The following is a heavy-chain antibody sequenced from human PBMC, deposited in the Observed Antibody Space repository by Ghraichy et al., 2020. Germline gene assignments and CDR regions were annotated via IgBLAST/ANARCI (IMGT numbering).Heavy chain of an antibody. CDR3: ARDRIAAAGTRGMDV. Sequence: SETLSLTCAVYGGSFSGYYWSWIRQPPGKGLEWIGEINHSGSTNYNPSLKSRVTISVDTSKNQFSLKLSSVTAADTAVYYCARDRIAAAGTRGMDVWGQGTMVTVSS. V-gene: IGHV4-34*01. J-gene: IGHJ6*02. D-gene: IGHD6-13*01. CDR2: INHSGST. CDR1: GGSFSGYY.